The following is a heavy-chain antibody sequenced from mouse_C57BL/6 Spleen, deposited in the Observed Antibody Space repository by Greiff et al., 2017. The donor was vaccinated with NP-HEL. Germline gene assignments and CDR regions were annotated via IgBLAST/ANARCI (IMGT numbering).Heavy chain of an antibody. CDR2: IYPGDGDT. Sequence: QVQLKESGPELVKPGASVKISCKASGYAFSSSWMNWVKQRPGKGLEWIGRIYPGDGDTNYNGKFKGKATLTADKSSSTAYMQLSSLTSEDSAVYVCARAPYCSNYDCAMDYWGQGTSVTVSS. CDR1: GYAFSSSW. CDR3: ARAPYCSNYDCAMDY. J-gene: IGHJ4*01. V-gene: IGHV1-82*01. D-gene: IGHD2-5*01.